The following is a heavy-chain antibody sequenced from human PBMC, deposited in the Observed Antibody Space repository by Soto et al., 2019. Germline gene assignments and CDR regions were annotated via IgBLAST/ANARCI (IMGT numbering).Heavy chain of an antibody. V-gene: IGHV2-70*01. CDR3: ARISRVSSRHRGYYFDY. CDR2: IDWDDDK. CDR1: GFSLSTSGMC. J-gene: IGHJ4*02. Sequence: SGPTLGNPTQTLTLTCTFSGFSLSTSGMCVSWIRQPPGKALEWLALIDWDDDKYYSTSLKTRLTISKDTSKNQVVLTMTNMDPVDTATYYCARISRVSSRHRGYYFDYWGQGTLVTVSS. D-gene: IGHD2-2*01.